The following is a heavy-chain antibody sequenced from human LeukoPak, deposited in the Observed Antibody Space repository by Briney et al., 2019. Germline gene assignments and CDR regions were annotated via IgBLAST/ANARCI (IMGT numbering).Heavy chain of an antibody. J-gene: IGHJ1*01. CDR2: IYYSGST. D-gene: IGHD2-15*01. CDR1: GGSISSGGYY. CDR3: ARDSSDIRSLIAH. Sequence: SETLSLTCTVSGGSISSGGYYWSWIRQHPGKGLEWIGYIYYSGSTYYNPSLKSRVTMSVDTSKNQFSLKLSSVTAADTAVYYCARDSSDIRSLIAHWGQGTLVTVSS. V-gene: IGHV4-31*03.